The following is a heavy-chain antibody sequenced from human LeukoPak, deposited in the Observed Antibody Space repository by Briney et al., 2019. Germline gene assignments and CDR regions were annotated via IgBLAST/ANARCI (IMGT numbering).Heavy chain of an antibody. CDR2: IKQDGSEK. CDR1: GFTFSSYW. D-gene: IGHD2-2*01. CDR3: ARDQLLGYCSSTSCYGNFDY. Sequence: GGSLRLSCAASGFTFSSYWMSWVRQAPGKGLEWVANIKQDGSEKYYVDSVKGRFTISRDNAKNSLYLQMNSLRAEDTAVYYCARDQLLGYCSSTSCYGNFDYWGQGTLVTVSS. V-gene: IGHV3-7*01. J-gene: IGHJ4*02.